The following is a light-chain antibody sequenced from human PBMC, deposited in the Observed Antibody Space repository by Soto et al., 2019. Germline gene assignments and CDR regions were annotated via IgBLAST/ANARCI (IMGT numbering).Light chain of an antibody. CDR2: GAS. CDR1: QSVSSNY. J-gene: IGKJ2*01. CDR3: QQSDRFPYT. V-gene: IGKV3-20*01. Sequence: DIVLTQSPGTLSLSAGERATLSCRASQSVSSNYLAWYQQKPGQAPRLLIYGASSRATGIPDRFSGSGSGPDFTLTITGLEPEESAVYYCQQSDRFPYTFGQGTKLEIK.